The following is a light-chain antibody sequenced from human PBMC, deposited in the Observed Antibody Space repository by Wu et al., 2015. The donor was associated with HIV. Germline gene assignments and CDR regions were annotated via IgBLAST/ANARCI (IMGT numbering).Light chain of an antibody. CDR3: QQRSNWPLCT. Sequence: EIVLTQSPGTLSLSPGERATLSCRASQSFSSSYLAWYQQKPGQAPRLLMYDASNRATGIPARFSGSGSGTDFTLTISSLEPEDFAVYYCQQRSNWPLCTFGQGTKVEIK. CDR1: QSFSSSY. J-gene: IGKJ1*01. CDR2: DAS. V-gene: IGKV3D-20*02.